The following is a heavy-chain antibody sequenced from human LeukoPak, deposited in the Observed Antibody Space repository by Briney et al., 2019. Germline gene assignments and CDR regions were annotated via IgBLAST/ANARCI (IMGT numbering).Heavy chain of an antibody. CDR1: GYTFTNYG. D-gene: IGHD3-22*01. Sequence: ASVKVSCKASGYTFTNYGFSWVRQAPGQGLEWMGRIIPNLGTTNRAQNFQDRVTLTADKSTNTAYMELTSLTSDDTAVYYCATTNDGGGYQWGDFFDFWGQGTLVTVSS. V-gene: IGHV1-69*04. CDR2: IIPNLGTT. J-gene: IGHJ4*02. CDR3: ATTNDGGGYQWGDFFDF.